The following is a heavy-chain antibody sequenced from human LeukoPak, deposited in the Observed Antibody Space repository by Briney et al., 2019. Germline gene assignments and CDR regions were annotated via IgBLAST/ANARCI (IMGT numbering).Heavy chain of an antibody. V-gene: IGHV3-23*01. CDR1: GFTFSTYA. Sequence: PGGSLRLSCVASGFTFSTYAMTWVRQAPGKGLEWVSGISGSGGSTYYADSVKGRFTISRDNSKSTLYLQMNNLRAEDTAPYYCAKGYWNPGYWGQGTLVTVSS. J-gene: IGHJ4*02. CDR3: AKGYWNPGY. CDR2: ISGSGGST. D-gene: IGHD1-1*01.